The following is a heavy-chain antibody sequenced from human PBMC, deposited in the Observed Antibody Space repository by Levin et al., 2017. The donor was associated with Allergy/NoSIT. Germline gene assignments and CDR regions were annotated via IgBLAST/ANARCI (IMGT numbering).Heavy chain of an antibody. V-gene: IGHV2-70*01. CDR3: ARTPPDYGDSYFDY. Sequence: QTLSLTCTFSGFSLSTSGMCVSWIRQPPGKALEWLALIDWDDDKYYSTSLKTRLTISKDTSKNQVVLTMTNMDPVDTATYYCARTPPDYGDSYFDYWGQGTLVTVSS. CDR1: GFSLSTSGMC. J-gene: IGHJ4*02. CDR2: IDWDDDK. D-gene: IGHD4-17*01.